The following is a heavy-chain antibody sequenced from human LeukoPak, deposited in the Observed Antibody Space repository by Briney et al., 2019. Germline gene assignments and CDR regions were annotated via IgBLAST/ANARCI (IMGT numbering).Heavy chain of an antibody. CDR1: GASVSSNY. CDR2: IYYSGTT. D-gene: IGHD3-10*01. J-gene: IGHJ5*02. V-gene: IGHV4-59*02. Sequence: SETLSLTCTVSGASVSSNYWNWIRQPPGKGLEWIGYIYYSGTTHYNPSLKSRVTISLDTSKNQFSLRLTSVTAADTAVYYCARGTPHYYGSGSYYIRRFDPWGQGTLVTVSS. CDR3: ARGTPHYYGSGSYYIRRFDP.